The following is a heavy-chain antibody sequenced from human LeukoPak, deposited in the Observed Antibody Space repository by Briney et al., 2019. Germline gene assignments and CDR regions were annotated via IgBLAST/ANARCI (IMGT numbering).Heavy chain of an antibody. CDR2: INPHSGDT. V-gene: IGHV1-2*02. J-gene: IGHJ4*02. D-gene: IGHD2/OR15-2a*01. Sequence: ASVKVSCKAAGYTLTAHYMHWVRQAPGQGLEWMGWINPHSGDTLYAQNFQGRVTVTRDTSFNTAYMTLTSLRSDDTAVYYCVRGDSYDYLALGYWGQGALWTVSS. CDR3: VRGDSYDYLALGY. CDR1: GYTLTAHY.